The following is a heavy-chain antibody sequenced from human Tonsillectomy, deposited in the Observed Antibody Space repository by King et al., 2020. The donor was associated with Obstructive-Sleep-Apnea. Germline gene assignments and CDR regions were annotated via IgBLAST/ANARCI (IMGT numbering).Heavy chain of an antibody. D-gene: IGHD3-22*01. CDR2: ISYSGST. CDR1: GGSISSSSDY. CDR3: ATFYDSSGYSVSYYYGMDV. V-gene: IGHV4-39*07. Sequence: VQLQESGPGLVKPSETLSLTCTVSGGSISSSSDYWGWIRQPPGKGLEWIGSISYSGSTYYNPSLKSRVTITVETSNNQFSLKLSSVTAADTAVYYCATFYDSSGYSVSYYYGMDVWGQGTTVTVSS. J-gene: IGHJ6*02.